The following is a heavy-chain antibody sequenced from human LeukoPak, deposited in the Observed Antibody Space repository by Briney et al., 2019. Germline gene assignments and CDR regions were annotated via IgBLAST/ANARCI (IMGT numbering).Heavy chain of an antibody. CDR3: ARDGGIVGAAFFDY. CDR1: GFTFISYA. D-gene: IGHD1-26*01. CDR2: ISYDGSNK. V-gene: IGHV3-30-3*01. Sequence: PGRSLRLSCAASGFTFISYAMHWVRQAPGKGLGWGAVISYDGSNKYYADSVKGRFTISRDNSKNTRYLQMNSLRAEDTAVYYCARDGGIVGAAFFDYWGQGTLVTVSS. J-gene: IGHJ4*02.